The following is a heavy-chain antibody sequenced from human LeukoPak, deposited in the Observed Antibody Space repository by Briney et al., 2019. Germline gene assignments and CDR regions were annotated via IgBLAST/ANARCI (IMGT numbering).Heavy chain of an antibody. D-gene: IGHD2-2*01. Sequence: GGSLRLSCAASGFTFSNYWMNWVRQAPGKGLEWVANIKQDGSEKYYVDSVKGRFTISRDNAKNSLYLQMNSLRAEDTAVYYCARARGGVIGVGPAARILGGAFDIWGQGTMVTVSS. CDR2: IKQDGSEK. CDR1: GFTFSNYW. V-gene: IGHV3-7*01. J-gene: IGHJ3*02. CDR3: ARARGGVIGVGPAARILGGAFDI.